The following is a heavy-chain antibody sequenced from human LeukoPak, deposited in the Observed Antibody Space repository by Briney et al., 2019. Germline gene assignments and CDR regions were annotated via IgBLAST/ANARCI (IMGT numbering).Heavy chain of an antibody. CDR2: MNPNSGNT. V-gene: IGHV1-8*01. CDR3: ARGNAGYCSSTSCYIGVWFDP. Sequence: ASVKVSCKASGYTFTSYDINWVRQATGQGPEWMGWMNPNSGNTGYAQKFQGRVTMTRNTSISTAYMELSSLRSEDTAVYYCARGNAGYCSSTSCYIGVWFDPWGQGTLVTVSS. J-gene: IGHJ5*02. D-gene: IGHD2-2*02. CDR1: GYTFTSYD.